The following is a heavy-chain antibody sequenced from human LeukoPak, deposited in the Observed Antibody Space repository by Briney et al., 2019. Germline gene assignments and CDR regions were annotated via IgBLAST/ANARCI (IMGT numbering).Heavy chain of an antibody. J-gene: IGHJ5*02. V-gene: IGHV1-69*13. CDR1: GGTFSSYA. CDR2: IIPIFGTA. D-gene: IGHD2-2*01. Sequence: EASVKVSCKASGGTFSSYAISWVRQAPGQGLEWMGGIIPIFGTANYAQKFQGRVTITADESTSTAYMELSSLRSEDTAVYYCAREFETPVVPAENPNWFDPWGQGTLVTVSS. CDR3: AREFETPVVPAENPNWFDP.